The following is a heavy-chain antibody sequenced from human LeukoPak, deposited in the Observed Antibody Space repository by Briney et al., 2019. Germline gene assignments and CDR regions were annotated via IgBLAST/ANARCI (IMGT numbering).Heavy chain of an antibody. CDR1: GGSISSYY. V-gene: IGHV4-59*08. Sequence: PSETLSLTRTVSGGSISSYYWSWIRQPPGKGLEWIGYIYYSGSTNYNPSLKSRVTISVDTSKNQFSLKLSSVTAADTAVYYCARRGYYGMDVWGQGTTVTVSS. CDR2: IYYSGST. J-gene: IGHJ6*02. CDR3: ARRGYYGMDV.